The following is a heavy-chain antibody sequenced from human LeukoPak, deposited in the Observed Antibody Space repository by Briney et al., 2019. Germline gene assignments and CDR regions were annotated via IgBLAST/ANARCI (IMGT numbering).Heavy chain of an antibody. CDR2: IYYSGST. V-gene: IGHV4-39*07. CDR1: GGSISSSSYY. J-gene: IGHJ5*02. D-gene: IGHD3-3*01. Sequence: SETLSLTCTVSGGSISSSSYYWGWIRQPPGKGLEWIGSIYYSGSTYYNPSLKSRVTISVDTSKNQFSLKLSSVTAADTAVYYCARGRITIFGVVRNWFDPWGQGTLVTVSS. CDR3: ARGRITIFGVVRNWFDP.